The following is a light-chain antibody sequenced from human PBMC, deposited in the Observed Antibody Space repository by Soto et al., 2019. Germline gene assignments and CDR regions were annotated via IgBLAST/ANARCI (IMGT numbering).Light chain of an antibody. Sequence: EIVLTQSPGTLSLSPGERATLSCRASQSVSSSYLAWYQQKVGQAPRLLFYGASSRATGIPDRFSGSGSETDFTLTINRLEPEDCAVYYCQHSGAFGQGTKVEFK. CDR2: GAS. V-gene: IGKV3-20*01. CDR3: QHSGA. J-gene: IGKJ1*01. CDR1: QSVSSSY.